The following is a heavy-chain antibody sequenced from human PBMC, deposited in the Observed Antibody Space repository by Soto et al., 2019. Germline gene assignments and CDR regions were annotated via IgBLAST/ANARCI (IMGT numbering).Heavy chain of an antibody. CDR1: GFTFSSYG. Sequence: PGGSLRLSCAASGFTFSSYGMHWVRQAPGKGLEWVAVIWYDGSNKYYAASVKGRFTISRDNSKNTLYLQMNSLRAEDTAVYYCARDYGDFSYYYYGMDVWGQGTTVTSP. D-gene: IGHD4-17*01. V-gene: IGHV3-33*01. J-gene: IGHJ6*02. CDR3: ARDYGDFSYYYYGMDV. CDR2: IWYDGSNK.